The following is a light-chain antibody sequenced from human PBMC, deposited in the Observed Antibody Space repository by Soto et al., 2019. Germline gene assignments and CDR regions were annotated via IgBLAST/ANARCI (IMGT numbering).Light chain of an antibody. CDR3: QHYGSSPRT. Sequence: EIVLTQSPGTLSLSPGEGATLSCRASQSVSSRYSAWYQQKPGQAPRLLIYGASTRATGIPDRFSGSGSETDFTLTISRLEPEDFAVYYCQHYGSSPRTFGQGTRVEIK. J-gene: IGKJ1*01. CDR1: QSVSSRY. CDR2: GAS. V-gene: IGKV3-20*01.